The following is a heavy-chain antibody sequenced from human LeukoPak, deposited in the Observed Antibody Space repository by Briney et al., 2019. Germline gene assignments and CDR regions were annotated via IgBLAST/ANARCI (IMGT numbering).Heavy chain of an antibody. CDR3: ARSTRYYYDSSGYYYWFDP. CDR1: GGSISSSIYY. CDR2: IYYSGST. D-gene: IGHD3-22*01. Sequence: KPSETLSLTCTVSGGSISSSIYYWGWIRQPPGKGLEWIGSIYYSGSTYYNPSLKSRVTISVDTSKNQFSLKLSSVTAADTAVYYCARSTRYYYDSSGYYYWFDPWGQGTLVTVSS. J-gene: IGHJ5*02. V-gene: IGHV4-39*01.